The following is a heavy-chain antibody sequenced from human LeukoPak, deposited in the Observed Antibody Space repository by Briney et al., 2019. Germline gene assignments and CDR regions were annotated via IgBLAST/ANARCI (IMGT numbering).Heavy chain of an antibody. CDR1: GYSISSGYY. CDR2: IYHSGGT. V-gene: IGHV4-38-2*02. Sequence: SETLSLTCTVSGYSISSGYYWGWTRQPPGKGLEWIGSIYHSGGTFYNPSLKSRVTISVDTSKNQFSLKLTSVTAADTAVYYCARGKAAKYFDYWGQGTLVTVSS. CDR3: ARGKAAKYFDY. D-gene: IGHD2-15*01. J-gene: IGHJ4*02.